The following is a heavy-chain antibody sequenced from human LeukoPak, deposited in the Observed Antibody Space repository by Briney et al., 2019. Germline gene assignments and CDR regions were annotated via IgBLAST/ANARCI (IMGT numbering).Heavy chain of an antibody. J-gene: IGHJ4*02. CDR3: ARDSISSSSEFDY. D-gene: IGHD6-13*01. CDR1: GYTFTGCY. V-gene: IGHV1-2*02. CDR2: INPNSGGT. Sequence: ASVKVSCKASGYTFTGCYMHWVRQAPGQGLEWMGWINPNSGGTNYAQKFQGRVTMTRDTSISTAYMELSRLRSDDTAVYYCARDSISSSSEFDYWGQGTLVTVSS.